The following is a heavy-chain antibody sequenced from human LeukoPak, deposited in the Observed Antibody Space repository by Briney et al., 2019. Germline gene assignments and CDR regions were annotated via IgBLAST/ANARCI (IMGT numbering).Heavy chain of an antibody. CDR3: ARDTRGYSYGYEFDY. D-gene: IGHD5-18*01. J-gene: IGHJ4*02. Sequence: EASVKLSRNASGYTFTSYYMHWVRQPPGQGLEWMGIINPSGGSTSYAQKFQGRVTMTRDMSTRTVYTELSSLRSEDTAVYYCARDTRGYSYGYEFDYWGQGTLVTVSS. V-gene: IGHV1-46*01. CDR1: GYTFTSYY. CDR2: INPSGGST.